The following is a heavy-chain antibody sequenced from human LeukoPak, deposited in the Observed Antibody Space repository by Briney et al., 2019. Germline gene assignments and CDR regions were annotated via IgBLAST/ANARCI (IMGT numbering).Heavy chain of an antibody. Sequence: SETLSLTCAVSGGSISSSNWWSWVRQPPGKGLEWIGEIYHSGSTNYNPSLKSRVTISVDKSKNQFSLKLSSVTAADTAVYYCARGGYYYDSSGYYYGNWFVPWGQGTLVTVSS. CDR1: GGSISSSNW. CDR2: IYHSGST. CDR3: ARGGYYYDSSGYYYGNWFVP. D-gene: IGHD3-22*01. J-gene: IGHJ5*02. V-gene: IGHV4-4*02.